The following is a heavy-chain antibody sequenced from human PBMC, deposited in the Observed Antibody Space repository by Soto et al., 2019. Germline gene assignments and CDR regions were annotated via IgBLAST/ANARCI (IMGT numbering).Heavy chain of an antibody. J-gene: IGHJ4*02. Sequence: ASVKVSCKASGYTFTNFGISWVRQAPGQGLEWMGWISAYNGYTNYAQNFQGRVTMTTDTSTSTAYMELGGLRSDNRAVYSCAGGGPRIASWGQGTLVTVSS. D-gene: IGHD3-16*01. CDR3: AGGGPRIAS. CDR2: ISAYNGYT. V-gene: IGHV1-18*01. CDR1: GYTFTNFG.